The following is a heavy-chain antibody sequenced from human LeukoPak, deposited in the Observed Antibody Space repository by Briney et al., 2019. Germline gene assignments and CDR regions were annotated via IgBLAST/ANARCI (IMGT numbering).Heavy chain of an antibody. CDR2: IGGSGGNT. D-gene: IGHD3-10*01. CDR1: GVTFKNYA. V-gene: IGHV3-23*01. CDR3: AVRRSETLDY. Sequence: GGSLRLSCIASGVTFKNYAMSWVRQAPGKGLEWVSTIGGSGGNTYYADSVKGRFTISRDNSKNTLYLQMNSLRAEDTAVYYCAVRRSETLDYWGQGTLVTVSS. J-gene: IGHJ4*02.